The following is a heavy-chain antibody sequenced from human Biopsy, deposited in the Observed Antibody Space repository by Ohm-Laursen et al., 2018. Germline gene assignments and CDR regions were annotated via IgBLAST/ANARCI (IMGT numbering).Heavy chain of an antibody. CDR2: ITASGGTT. D-gene: IGHD4/OR15-4a*01. Sequence: SLRLSCAASGISFSSSAMNWVRQAPGKGLEWVSRITASGGTTYYADSVKGRFTISRDNSNNTLYLQMNSLRDDDTAVYYCAKVPREGLSYCHSMDVWGQGTTVTVSS. CDR1: GISFSSSA. J-gene: IGHJ6*02. V-gene: IGHV3-23*01. CDR3: AKVPREGLSYCHSMDV.